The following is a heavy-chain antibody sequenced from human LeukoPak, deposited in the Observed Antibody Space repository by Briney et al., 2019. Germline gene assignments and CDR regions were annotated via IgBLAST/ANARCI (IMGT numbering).Heavy chain of an antibody. D-gene: IGHD4-17*01. CDR1: GVSVNSGGYY. CDR2: IYYSGRT. V-gene: IGHV4-31*03. J-gene: IGHJ4*02. Sequence: PSETLSLTCTVSGVSVNSGGYYWTWIRQHPGQGLEWLGYIYYSGRTYYNPSLKSRITISLDTSKNQFSLNLTSVSAADTAFYFCARSSDYGDYDWGQGTLITVSS. CDR3: ARSSDYGDYD.